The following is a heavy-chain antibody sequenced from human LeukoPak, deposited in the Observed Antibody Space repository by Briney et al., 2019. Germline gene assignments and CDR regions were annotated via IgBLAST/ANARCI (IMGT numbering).Heavy chain of an antibody. V-gene: IGHV3-7*04. Sequence: GGSLRLSCAASGFTFSSYWINWVRQAPGKGLEWVANINQGGSEKYYVDSVKGRFTISRDNAKNSLYLQMNSLRAEDTAVYYCARGELLIWGQGTLVTVSS. J-gene: IGHJ4*02. CDR3: ARGELLI. D-gene: IGHD1-26*01. CDR2: INQGGSEK. CDR1: GFTFSSYW.